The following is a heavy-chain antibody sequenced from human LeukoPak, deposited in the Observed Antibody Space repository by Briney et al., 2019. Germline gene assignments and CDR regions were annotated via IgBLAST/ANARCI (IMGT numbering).Heavy chain of an antibody. CDR3: ARDTYDILTGYYTGQHP. CDR2: IYDSGST. V-gene: IGHV4-59*01. J-gene: IGHJ5*02. CDR1: GVSISSFY. D-gene: IGHD3-9*01. Sequence: PSETPSLTCTVSGVSISSFYWSWIRQPPGRGLEWIGYIYDSGSTNYNPSLKSRVTISVDTSKNQFSLKLSSVTAADTAVYYCARDTYDILTGYYTGQHPWGQGTLVAVSS.